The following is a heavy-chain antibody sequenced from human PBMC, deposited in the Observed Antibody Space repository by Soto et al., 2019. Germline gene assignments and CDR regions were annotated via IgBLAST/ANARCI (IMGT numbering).Heavy chain of an antibody. CDR2: IIPIFGTA. J-gene: IGHJ3*01. CDR3: ARATPTNALDX. Sequence: ASLKVSCNASGGTFSSYAISWVRQAPGQGLQWMGGIIPIFGTANYAQKFQGSVTINADKYTSTAYMELSSLRSEDTAVYYCARATPTNALDXWGQWTIVTVS. V-gene: IGHV1-69*06. D-gene: IGHD5-12*01. CDR1: GGTFSSYA.